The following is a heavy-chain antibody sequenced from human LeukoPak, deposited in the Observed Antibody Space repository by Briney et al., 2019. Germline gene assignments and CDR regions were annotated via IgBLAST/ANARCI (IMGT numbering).Heavy chain of an antibody. CDR1: GFIFSNYN. V-gene: IGHV3-21*01. CDR2: ISSSSSYI. D-gene: IGHD2-2*01. Sequence: GGSLRLSCAASGFIFSNYNMNWVRQAPGKGLEWVSSISSSSSYIFYADSLKGRFTISRDNTKNSLYLQMNSLRAEDTAVYYCVTYQPLLYGFDYWGQGTLVTVSS. CDR3: VTYQPLLYGFDY. J-gene: IGHJ4*02.